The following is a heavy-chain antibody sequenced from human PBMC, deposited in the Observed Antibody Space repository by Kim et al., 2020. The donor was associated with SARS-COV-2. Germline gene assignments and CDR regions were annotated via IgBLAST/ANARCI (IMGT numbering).Heavy chain of an antibody. J-gene: IGHJ4*02. CDR3: ARGRGEWDPPGDFDY. CDR1: GGSFSGYY. V-gene: IGHV4-34*01. CDR2: INHSGST. Sequence: SETLSLTCAVYGGSFSGYYWSWIRQPPGKGLEWIGEINHSGSTNYNPSLKSRVTISVDTSKNQFSLKLSSVTAADTAVYYCARGRGEWDPPGDFDYWGQG. D-gene: IGHD1-26*01.